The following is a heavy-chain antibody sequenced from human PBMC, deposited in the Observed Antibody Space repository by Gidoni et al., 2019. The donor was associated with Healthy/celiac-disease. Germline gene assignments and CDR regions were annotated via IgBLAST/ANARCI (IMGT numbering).Heavy chain of an antibody. CDR3: ARAFGLGYCSSTSCYRIYYYYGMDV. CDR1: GFTFSSYS. D-gene: IGHD2-2*01. Sequence: EVQLVESGGGLVKPGGSLRLSCAASGFTFSSYSRNLVRQAPGKGLEWVSSISSSSSYIYYADSVKVRFTISRDNAKISLFLQMNSLRAEDTAVYYCARAFGLGYCSSTSCYRIYYYYGMDVWGQGTTVTVSS. V-gene: IGHV3-21*01. CDR2: ISSSSSYI. J-gene: IGHJ6*02.